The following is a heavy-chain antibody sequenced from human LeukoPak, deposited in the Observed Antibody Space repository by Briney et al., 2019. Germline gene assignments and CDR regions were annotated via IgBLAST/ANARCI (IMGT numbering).Heavy chain of an antibody. CDR2: IHHRGGT. J-gene: IGHJ5*02. CDR3: ARAHITIGDDWFDP. D-gene: IGHD3-16*01. Sequence: SETLSLTCAVYVGSLSDYYWSWIRQPPGKGLEWIGEIHHRGGTNHNPSLKSRVTISVDTSKNQFSLKLSSVTAADTAVYYCARAHITIGDDWFDPWGQGTLVTVSS. CDR1: VGSLSDYY. V-gene: IGHV4-34*01.